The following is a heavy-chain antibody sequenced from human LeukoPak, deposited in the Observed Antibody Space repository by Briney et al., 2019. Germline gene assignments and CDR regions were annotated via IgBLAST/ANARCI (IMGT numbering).Heavy chain of an antibody. CDR3: ARSERITMILGGAFDI. Sequence: SETLSLTCTVSSGSIGSYYWSWIRQPPGKGLEWIGYIYYSESTNYNPSLKSRVTISVDTSKNQFSLKLSSVTASDTAMYYCARSERITMILGGAFDIWGQGTMVTVSS. J-gene: IGHJ3*02. V-gene: IGHV4-59*08. CDR1: SGSIGSYY. CDR2: IYYSEST. D-gene: IGHD3-22*01.